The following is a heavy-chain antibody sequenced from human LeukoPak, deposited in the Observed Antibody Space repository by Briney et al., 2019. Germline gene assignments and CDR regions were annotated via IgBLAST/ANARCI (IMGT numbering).Heavy chain of an antibody. CDR3: AKGIPGYNYYYMDF. J-gene: IGHJ6*03. CDR2: ISVNGGNT. V-gene: IGHV3-23*01. CDR1: GFSFSTFA. D-gene: IGHD2-21*01. Sequence: PGGSLRLSCVPSGFSFSTFAMNWVRQAPGKGLEWVSAISVNGGNTYYTDSVKGRFTISRDNSKNTLYLQMHTLTVEDSAVYYCAKGIPGYNYYYMDFWGKGTTVTVSS.